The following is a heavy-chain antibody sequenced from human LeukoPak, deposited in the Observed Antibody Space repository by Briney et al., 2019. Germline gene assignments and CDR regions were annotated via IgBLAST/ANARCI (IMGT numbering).Heavy chain of an antibody. Sequence: SGPTLVNPTQTLTLTCTFSGFSLSTNGMSVTWVRQPPGKALEWLARIDWDDDKYYSAFLKTRLTISKDTSKNQVVLTMTNMDPVDTATYFCARCIAATGTLDYWGQGALVTVSS. V-gene: IGHV2-70*11. CDR2: IDWDDDK. CDR3: ARCIAATGTLDY. J-gene: IGHJ4*02. D-gene: IGHD6-13*01. CDR1: GFSLSTNGMS.